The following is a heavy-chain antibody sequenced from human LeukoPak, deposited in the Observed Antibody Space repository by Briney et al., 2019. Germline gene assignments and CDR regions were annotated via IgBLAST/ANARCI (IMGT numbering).Heavy chain of an antibody. J-gene: IGHJ3*01. Sequence: PSETLSLTCGVSGASVSSHFWSWIRQTPGMGLEWIGYISNRGSTGYNPSLRSRVTISVDAPKNEVSLNVRSVSPADTRAYYCAKDGSGTYYAFDVWGQGRTV. CDR1: GASVSSHF. V-gene: IGHV4-59*02. D-gene: IGHD1-7*01. CDR2: ISNRGST. CDR3: AKDGSGTYYAFDV.